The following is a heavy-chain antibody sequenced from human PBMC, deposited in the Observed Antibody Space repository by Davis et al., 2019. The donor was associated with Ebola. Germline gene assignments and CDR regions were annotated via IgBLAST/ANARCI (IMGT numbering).Heavy chain of an antibody. CDR1: GYSFTSYW. V-gene: IGHV5-51*01. D-gene: IGHD3-22*01. CDR3: ARAPYYYDVSGFYGDY. J-gene: IGHJ4*02. Sequence: GGSLRLSCKGSGYSFTSYWIAWVRQMPGKGLEWMGIIYPGDSDTRYSPSFLGQVTISADKSISTAYLQWRSLKASDTAMYFCARAPYYYDVSGFYGDYWGLGTLVTVSS. CDR2: IYPGDSDT.